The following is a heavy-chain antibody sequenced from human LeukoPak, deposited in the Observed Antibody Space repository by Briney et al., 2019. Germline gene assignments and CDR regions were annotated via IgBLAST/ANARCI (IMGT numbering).Heavy chain of an antibody. CDR2: IYSAGST. Sequence: GGSLRLSCEGTVFTVISNYMSWVRQAPGKGLEWVSLIYSAGSTFYADSVKGRFTISRDNSKNTLYLQMNSLRAEDTALYFCARDSSSIPNYFDSWGQGTLVTVSS. V-gene: IGHV3-53*01. J-gene: IGHJ4*02. D-gene: IGHD2-21*01. CDR3: ARDSSSIPNYFDS. CDR1: VFTVISNY.